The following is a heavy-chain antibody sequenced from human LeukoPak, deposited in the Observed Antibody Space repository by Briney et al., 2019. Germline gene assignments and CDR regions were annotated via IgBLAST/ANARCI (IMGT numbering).Heavy chain of an antibody. Sequence: ASVKVSCKASGYTFTSYYMHWVRQAPGQGLEWMGIINPSGGSTSYAQKFQGRVTMTRDTSTSTVYMELSRLRSDDTAVYYCARDLPGYSYGYPEEESDYWGQGTLVTVSS. CDR1: GYTFTSYY. D-gene: IGHD5-18*01. CDR2: INPSGGST. CDR3: ARDLPGYSYGYPEEESDY. J-gene: IGHJ4*02. V-gene: IGHV1-46*01.